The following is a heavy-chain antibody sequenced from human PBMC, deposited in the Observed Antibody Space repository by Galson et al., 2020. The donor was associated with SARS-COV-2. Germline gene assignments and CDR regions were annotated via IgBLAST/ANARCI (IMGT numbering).Heavy chain of an antibody. CDR1: GGSFSDYY. CDR2: ITHSGST. D-gene: IGHD3-22*01. V-gene: IGHV4-34*01. CDR3: ARGTRDITMIVLVMTSVSCYFDH. J-gene: IGHJ4*03. Sequence: SQASETLSLTCAVYGGSFSDYYWSWIRQSPGRGLEWIGEITHSGSTSYNPSLKSRVTISVDTSKNQFSLKMRSVTAADTAVYYCARGTRDITMIVLVMTSVSCYFDHWGQGTLVTVSS.